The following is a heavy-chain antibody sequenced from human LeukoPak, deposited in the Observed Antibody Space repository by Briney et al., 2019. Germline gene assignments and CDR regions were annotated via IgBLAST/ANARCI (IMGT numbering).Heavy chain of an antibody. J-gene: IGHJ4*02. CDR3: ARAGVWFGEPFDY. Sequence: GGSLRLSCAASGFTFSYYWMSWVRQAPGKGLEWVGNIKQDGGEKYYVDSVRGRFTISRDNAENSLYLQMNSLRAEDTALYYCARAGVWFGEPFDYWGQGTLVTVSS. CDR2: IKQDGGEK. D-gene: IGHD3-10*01. CDR1: GFTFSYYW. V-gene: IGHV3-7*01.